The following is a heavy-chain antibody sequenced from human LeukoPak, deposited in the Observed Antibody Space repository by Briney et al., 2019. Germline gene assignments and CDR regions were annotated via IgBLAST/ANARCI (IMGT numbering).Heavy chain of an antibody. CDR3: AKGHIVGAITEFDY. J-gene: IGHJ4*02. CDR1: GFTFSDYY. Sequence: PGGSLRLSCAASGFTFSDYYMSWIRQAPGKGLEWLSYISSSSTYTKYADSVKGRFTISRDNSKNSLYLQMNSLRTEDTALYYCAKGHIVGAITEFDYWGQGTLVTVSS. D-gene: IGHD1-26*01. CDR2: ISSSSTYT. V-gene: IGHV3-11*05.